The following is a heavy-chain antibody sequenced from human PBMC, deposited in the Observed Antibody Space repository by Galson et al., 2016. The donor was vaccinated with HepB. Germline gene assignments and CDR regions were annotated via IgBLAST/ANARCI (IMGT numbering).Heavy chain of an antibody. CDR3: AKEGTIFGVVPYGMDV. CDR1: RFTFSSYA. D-gene: IGHD3-3*01. V-gene: IGHV3-23*01. Sequence: SLRLSCAASRFTFSSYAMSWVRQAPGKGLEWVSVFSGSGGSTYYADSVKGRFTISRDNSKNTLYLQMNSLRAEDTAVYYCAKEGTIFGVVPYGMDVWGQGTKVIVSS. J-gene: IGHJ6*02. CDR2: FSGSGGST.